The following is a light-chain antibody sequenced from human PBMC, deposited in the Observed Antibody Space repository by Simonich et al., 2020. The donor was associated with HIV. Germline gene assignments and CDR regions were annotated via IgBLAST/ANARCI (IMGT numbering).Light chain of an antibody. Sequence: EIVMTQSPGTLSVSPGERATLSCSASQSVSSNLAWYQKKPGQAPRLLIYGASTRATGIPARFSGSGSGTEFTLTISSMQSEDFAVYYCQQYDNWPLLFGQGTKLEIK. V-gene: IGKV3-15*01. CDR3: QQYDNWPLL. J-gene: IGKJ2*01. CDR2: GAS. CDR1: QSVSSN.